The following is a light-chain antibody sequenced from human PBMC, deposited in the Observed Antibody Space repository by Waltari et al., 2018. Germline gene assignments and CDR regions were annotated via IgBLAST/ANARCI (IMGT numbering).Light chain of an antibody. CDR1: QSVSSY. CDR2: DAY. J-gene: IGKJ4*01. Sequence: EIVLTQSPATLSLSPGERATLSCRASQSVSSYLAWYQQQPGQAPRLLIYDAYNSATGIPARFSGSGSGTYFTVTISSLEPEDFAVYYCQQRSNWPLTFGGGTKVEIK. CDR3: QQRSNWPLT. V-gene: IGKV3-11*01.